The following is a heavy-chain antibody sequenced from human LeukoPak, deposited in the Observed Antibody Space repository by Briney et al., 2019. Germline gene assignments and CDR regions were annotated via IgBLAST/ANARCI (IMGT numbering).Heavy chain of an antibody. Sequence: GGSLRLSCAASGFTFSSYVMHWVRQASGKGLEWVGRIRSKANSYATAYAASVKGRFTISRDDSKNTAYLQMNSLKTEDTAVYYCTRQHSGSYFMWFDPWGQGTLVTVSS. CDR3: TRQHSGSYFMWFDP. D-gene: IGHD1-26*01. CDR1: GFTFSSYV. V-gene: IGHV3-73*01. CDR2: IRSKANSYAT. J-gene: IGHJ5*02.